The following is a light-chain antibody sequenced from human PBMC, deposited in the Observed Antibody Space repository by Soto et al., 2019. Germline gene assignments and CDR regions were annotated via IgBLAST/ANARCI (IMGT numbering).Light chain of an antibody. Sequence: DIQMTPSPSSLSASVGDRVTITCRASQSISSYLNWYQQKPGKAPKLLIYAASSLQSGVPSRFSGSGSGTDFTLTISSLQPEDFATYYCQQSYSTRLTFGQGTKVDIK. V-gene: IGKV1-39*01. CDR3: QQSYSTRLT. J-gene: IGKJ1*01. CDR1: QSISSY. CDR2: AAS.